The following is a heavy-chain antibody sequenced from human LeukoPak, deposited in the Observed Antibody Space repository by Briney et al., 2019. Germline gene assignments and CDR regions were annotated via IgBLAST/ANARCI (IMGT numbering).Heavy chain of an antibody. J-gene: IGHJ4*02. D-gene: IGHD2-2*01. CDR3: AKDAGWFTSRYYFDY. CDR2: ISSSGSTI. Sequence: GGSLRLSCAASGFTFSDYYMSWIRQAPGKGLEGVSYISSSGSTIYYADSVKGRFTISRDNAKNSLYLQMNSLRAEDTAVYYCAKDAGWFTSRYYFDYWGQGTLATVSS. CDR1: GFTFSDYY. V-gene: IGHV3-11*04.